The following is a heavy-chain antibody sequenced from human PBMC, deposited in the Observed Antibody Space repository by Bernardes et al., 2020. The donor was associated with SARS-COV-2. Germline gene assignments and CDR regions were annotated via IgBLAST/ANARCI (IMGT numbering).Heavy chain of an antibody. CDR2: IYYSGST. CDR3: ACPYCSSTSCGYYYGMDV. J-gene: IGHJ6*02. D-gene: IGHD2-2*01. V-gene: IGHV4-39*01. CDR1: GGSISSSSYY. Sequence: SETLSLTCTVSGGSISSSSYYWGWIRQPPGKGLEWIGSIYYSGSTYYNPSLKSRVTISVDTSKNQFSLKLSSVTAADTAVYYCACPYCSSTSCGYYYGMDVWGQGTTVTVSS.